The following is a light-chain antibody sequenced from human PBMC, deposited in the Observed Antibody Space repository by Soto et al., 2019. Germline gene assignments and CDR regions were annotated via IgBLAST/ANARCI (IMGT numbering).Light chain of an antibody. J-gene: IGLJ2*01. V-gene: IGLV1-47*01. CDR2: SNN. CDR1: TSSIGSNY. CDR3: AAWDDSLSGLV. Sequence: VLTQPPSASGTPGQRVTISCSGSTSSIGSNYVYWYQQLPGTAPKLLIYSNNQRPSGVPDRFSGSKSGTSASLAISGLRSEDEADYHCAAWDDSLSGLVFGGGTK.